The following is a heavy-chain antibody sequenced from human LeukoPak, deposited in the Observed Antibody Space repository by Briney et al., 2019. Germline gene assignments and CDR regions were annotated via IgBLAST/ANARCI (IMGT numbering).Heavy chain of an antibody. Sequence: ASVKVSCKASGYIFTSYQMHWVRQAPGQGLEWMGAVNPSGGITTYAQKFQGRVTMTRDTSTTTVYMELSGLGSEDTAVYYCARGGYSRPIFDYWGQGTLVTVSS. V-gene: IGHV1-46*01. D-gene: IGHD5-24*01. CDR2: VNPSGGIT. J-gene: IGHJ4*02. CDR1: GYIFTSYQ. CDR3: ARGGYSRPIFDY.